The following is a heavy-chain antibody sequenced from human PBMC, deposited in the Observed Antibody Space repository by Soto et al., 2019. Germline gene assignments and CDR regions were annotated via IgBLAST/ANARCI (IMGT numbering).Heavy chain of an antibody. J-gene: IGHJ3*02. CDR3: ARTLTTVVNEALDI. CDR1: GYTFTGYY. CDR2: INPNSGGT. D-gene: IGHD4-17*01. V-gene: IGHV1-2*04. Sequence: ASVKVSCKASGYTFTGYYMHWVRRAPGQGLEWMGWINPNSGGTNYAQKFQGWVTMTRDTSISTAYMELSRLRSDDTAVYYCARTLTTVVNEALDIWGQGTMVTVSS.